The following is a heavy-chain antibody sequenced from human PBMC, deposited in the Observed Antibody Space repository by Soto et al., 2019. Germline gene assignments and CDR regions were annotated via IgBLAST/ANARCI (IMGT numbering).Heavy chain of an antibody. J-gene: IGHJ6*02. Sequence: SETLSLTCTVSGGSISIYYWSWIRQPLGKGLEWIGYIYYSGSTNYNPSLKSRVTISVDTSKNQFSLKLSSVTAADTAVYYCARLYGSGTLYYYYGMDVWGQGTTVT. D-gene: IGHD3-10*01. CDR3: ARLYGSGTLYYYYGMDV. V-gene: IGHV4-59*08. CDR1: GGSISIYY. CDR2: IYYSGST.